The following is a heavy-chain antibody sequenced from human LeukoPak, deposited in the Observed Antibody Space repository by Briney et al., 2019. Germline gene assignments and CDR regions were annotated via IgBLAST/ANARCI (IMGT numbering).Heavy chain of an antibody. CDR3: SRQTRRDGYNYDY. CDR1: GFTFSSYW. CDR2: IKQDGSEK. V-gene: IGHV3-7*01. D-gene: IGHD5-24*01. Sequence: GGSLRLSCAASGFTFSSYWMSWVRQAPGKGLEWVANIKQDGSEKYYVDSVKGRFTISRDNAKNSLYLQMNSLRAEDTAVYYCSRQTRRDGYNYDYWGQGTLLTVSS. J-gene: IGHJ4*02.